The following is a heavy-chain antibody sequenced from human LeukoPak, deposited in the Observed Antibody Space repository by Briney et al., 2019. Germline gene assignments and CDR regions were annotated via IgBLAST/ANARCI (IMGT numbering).Heavy chain of an antibody. CDR3: ARWERTTYYDCVWGNILGE. CDR1: GFTVSSNY. D-gene: IGHD3-16*01. V-gene: IGHV3-66*01. J-gene: IGHJ4*02. CDR2: IYSGGST. Sequence: GGSLRLSCAASGFTVSSNYMSWVRQAPGKGLEWVSVIYSGGSTYYADSVKGRFTISRDNSKNTLYLQMNSLRAEDTAVYYCARWERTTYYDCVWGNILGEWGQGTLVTVSS.